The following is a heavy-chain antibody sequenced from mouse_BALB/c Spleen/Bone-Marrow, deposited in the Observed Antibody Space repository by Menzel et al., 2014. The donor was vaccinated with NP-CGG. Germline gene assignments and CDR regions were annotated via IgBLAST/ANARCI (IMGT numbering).Heavy chain of an antibody. Sequence: VHLVESGAELVRPGTSVKVSCKASGYAFTNYLIEWVKQRPGQGLEWIGVLNPGSGGTNYNEKFKGKATLTADKSSSTAYTQLSSLTSDDSAVYFCARRIYYAMGYWGQGTTLTVSS. J-gene: IGHJ2*01. CDR2: LNPGSGGT. CDR3: ARRIYYAMGY. D-gene: IGHD2-1*01. CDR1: GYAFTNYL. V-gene: IGHV1-54*01.